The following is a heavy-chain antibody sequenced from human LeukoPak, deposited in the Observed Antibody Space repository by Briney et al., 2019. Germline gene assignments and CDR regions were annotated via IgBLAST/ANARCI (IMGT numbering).Heavy chain of an antibody. CDR2: IRYDGSNK. CDR1: GFTLSSYG. D-gene: IGHD4-17*01. CDR3: AKGPMTTVTKAREEYYFDY. J-gene: IGHJ4*02. Sequence: PGGSLRLSCAASGFTLSSYGMLWVRQAPGKGLEWVAFIRYDGSNKYYADSVKGRFTISRDNSKNTLYLQMNSLRAEDTAVYYCAKGPMTTVTKAREEYYFDYWGQGTLVTVSS. V-gene: IGHV3-30*02.